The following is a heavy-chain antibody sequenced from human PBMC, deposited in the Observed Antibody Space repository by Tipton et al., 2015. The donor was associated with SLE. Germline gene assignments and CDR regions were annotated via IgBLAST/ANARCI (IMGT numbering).Heavy chain of an antibody. J-gene: IGHJ6*02. CDR3: ASSGAPGYGDPTEYYYYGMDV. CDR2: IYSGGST. V-gene: IGHV3-53*05. D-gene: IGHD4-17*01. Sequence: SLRLSCAASGFTVSSNYMSWVRQAPGKGLEWVSVIYSGGSTYYADSVKGRFTISRDNSKNTLYLQMNSLKTEDTAVYYCASSGAPGYGDPTEYYYYGMDVWGQGSAVTVSS. CDR1: GFTVSSNY.